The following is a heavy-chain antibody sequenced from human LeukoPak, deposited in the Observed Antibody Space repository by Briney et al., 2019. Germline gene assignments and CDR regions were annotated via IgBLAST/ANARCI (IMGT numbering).Heavy chain of an antibody. CDR3: ARGYIRSSSGWKGNWFDP. Sequence: SETLSLTCTVSGGSISSYYWSWIRQPPGKGLEWIGYIYYSGSTNYNPSLKSRVTISVDTSKNQFSLKLSSVTAADTAVYYCARGYIRSSSGWKGNWFDPWGQGTLVTVSS. V-gene: IGHV4-59*12. CDR1: GGSISSYY. J-gene: IGHJ5*02. CDR2: IYYSGST. D-gene: IGHD6-19*01.